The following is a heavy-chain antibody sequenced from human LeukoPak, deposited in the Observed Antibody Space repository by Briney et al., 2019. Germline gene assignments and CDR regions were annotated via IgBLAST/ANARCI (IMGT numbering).Heavy chain of an antibody. Sequence: ASVKVSCKASGYTFTGYYMHWVRQAPGQGLEWMGWINPNSGNTGYAQKFQGRVTMTRNTSISTAYMELSSLRSEDTAVYYCARGRRDGYAYWGQGTLVTVSS. J-gene: IGHJ4*02. V-gene: IGHV1-8*02. CDR1: GYTFTGYY. CDR2: INPNSGNT. CDR3: ARGRRDGYAY. D-gene: IGHD5-24*01.